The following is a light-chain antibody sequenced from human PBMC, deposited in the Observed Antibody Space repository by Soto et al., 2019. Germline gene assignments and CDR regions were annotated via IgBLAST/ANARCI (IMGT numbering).Light chain of an antibody. V-gene: IGKV3-20*01. CDR1: QSVRNSY. J-gene: IGKJ1*01. Sequence: DIVLTQSPGTLSLSPGERATLSCRASQSVRNSYLAWYQQKPGQAPRLLVYGASSRATGIPDRFSGSGSGTDFTLTVSRLEPEDFALYYCQQYGGSPWTFGQGTKVEIK. CDR3: QQYGGSPWT. CDR2: GAS.